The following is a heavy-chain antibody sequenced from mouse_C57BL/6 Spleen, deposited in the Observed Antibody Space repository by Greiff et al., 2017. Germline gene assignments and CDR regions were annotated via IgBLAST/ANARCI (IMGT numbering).Heavy chain of an antibody. CDR2: IWTGGGT. J-gene: IGHJ4*01. D-gene: IGHD2-2*01. V-gene: IGHV2-9-1*01. Sequence: VHLVESGPGLVAPSQSLSLTCTVSRFSLTSYAISWVRQPPGKGLEWLGVIWTGGGTNYNSAHKSRLSISKDNSKSQVFLKMNSLQTDDTAGYYCARNSKSSMVTYDMDYWGQGTSVTVSS. CDR3: ARNSKSSMVTYDMDY. CDR1: RFSLTSYA.